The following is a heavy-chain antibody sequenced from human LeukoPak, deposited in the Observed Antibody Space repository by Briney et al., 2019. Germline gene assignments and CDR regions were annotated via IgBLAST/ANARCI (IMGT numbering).Heavy chain of an antibody. Sequence: ASVKVSCKASGYTFTSYYMHWVRQAPGQGLEWMGIINPSGGSTSYAQKFQGRVTMTRDTSISTAYMELSRLRSDDTAVYYCARVARLGELSLFGYWGQGTLVTVSS. CDR3: ARVARLGELSLFGY. CDR2: INPSGGST. CDR1: GYTFTSYY. D-gene: IGHD3-16*02. J-gene: IGHJ4*02. V-gene: IGHV1-46*01.